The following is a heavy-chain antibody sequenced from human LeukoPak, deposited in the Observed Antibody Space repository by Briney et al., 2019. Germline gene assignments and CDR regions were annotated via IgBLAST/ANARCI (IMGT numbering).Heavy chain of an antibody. J-gene: IGHJ2*01. CDR3: ERDRGCRCTSCLFPENWRYFDL. V-gene: IGHV4-4*07. CDR2: IYTSGST. CDR1: GGSISSYY. Sequence: SSETLSLTCTVSGGSISSYYWSWIRQPAGKGLEWIGRIYTSGSTNYNPSLKSRVTMSVDTSKNQFSLKLSSVTAADTAVYYCERDRGCRCTSCLFPENWRYFDLWGRGTLVTVSS. D-gene: IGHD2-2*01.